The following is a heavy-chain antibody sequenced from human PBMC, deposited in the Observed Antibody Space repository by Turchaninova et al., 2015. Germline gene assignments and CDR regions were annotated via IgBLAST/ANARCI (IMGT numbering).Heavy chain of an antibody. CDR1: AWCLGDYY. CDR3: ARFQPPPVLRYFDWGENAFDI. D-gene: IGHD3-9*01. CDR2: INQSGST. Sequence: QVQLPQWGAGLLKPPETPSLASFVYAWCLGDYYWSGNRQAPGKGLEWIGEINQSGSTNSNPSLKSRVTISVDTSKNQFSLKLSSVTAADTAVYYCARFQPPPVLRYFDWGENAFDIWGQGTLVTVSS. J-gene: IGHJ3*02. V-gene: IGHV4-34*01.